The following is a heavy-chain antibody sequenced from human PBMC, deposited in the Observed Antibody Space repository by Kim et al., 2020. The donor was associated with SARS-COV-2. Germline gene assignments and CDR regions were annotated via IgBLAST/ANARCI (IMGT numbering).Heavy chain of an antibody. J-gene: IGHJ5*02. D-gene: IGHD1-20*01. Sequence: NSSLKSRVTISSDTSTNQFSLKLNSVTAADTAVYYCAGHGPYGINIGWFDPWGQGTLVTVSS. V-gene: IGHV4-59*08. CDR3: AGHGPYGINIGWFDP.